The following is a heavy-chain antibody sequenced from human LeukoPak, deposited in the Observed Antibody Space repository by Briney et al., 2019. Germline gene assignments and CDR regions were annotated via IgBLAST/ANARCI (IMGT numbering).Heavy chain of an antibody. Sequence: GGSLRLSCAASGFSISTYCMHWVRQAPGKGPMWVSRICPDGTVTNYADSVEARLSISRDNARNTVYLQMNSLRAEDTAVYYCVRDFRSADYWGQGTLVTVSS. CDR3: VRDFRSADY. V-gene: IGHV3-74*01. J-gene: IGHJ4*02. CDR2: ICPDGTVT. CDR1: GFSISTYC.